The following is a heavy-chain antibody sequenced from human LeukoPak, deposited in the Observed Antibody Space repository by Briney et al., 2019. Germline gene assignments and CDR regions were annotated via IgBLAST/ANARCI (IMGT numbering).Heavy chain of an antibody. D-gene: IGHD6-13*01. CDR2: INHSGST. Sequence: SETLSLTCAVYGGSFSGYYWSWIRQPPGKGLEWIGEINHSGSTNYNPSLKSRVTISVDTSKNQFSLKLSSVAAADTAVYYCARVIAAAGPYKTDYWGQGTLVTVSS. CDR1: GGSFSGYY. J-gene: IGHJ4*02. V-gene: IGHV4-34*01. CDR3: ARVIAAAGPYKTDY.